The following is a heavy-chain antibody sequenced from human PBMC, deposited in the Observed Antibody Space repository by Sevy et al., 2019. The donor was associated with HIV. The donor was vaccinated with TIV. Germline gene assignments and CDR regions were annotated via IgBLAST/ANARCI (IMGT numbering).Heavy chain of an antibody. CDR3: GRAMDV. V-gene: IGHV3-7*01. J-gene: IGHJ6*02. CDR1: GFTFSSYW. CDR2: IKQDGSEK. Sequence: GGSLRLSCAASGFTFSSYWMHRVRRAPGKGLEWVANIKQDGSEKYYVDSVKGRFTISRDNAKNSLYLQMNSLRPEDTAVYYCGRAMDVWGQGTTVTVSS.